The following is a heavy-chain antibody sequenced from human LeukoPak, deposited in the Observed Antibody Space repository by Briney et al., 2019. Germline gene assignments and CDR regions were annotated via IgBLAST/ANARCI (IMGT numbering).Heavy chain of an antibody. CDR2: FYHSGNT. CDR3: ARVLKWFGVDAFDI. CDR1: GFSISSGYY. V-gene: IGHV4-38-2*01. Sequence: PSETLSLTCAVSGFSISSGYYWGWIRQPPGKGREWIGSFYHSGNTYYNPSLKSRVTISVDTSKNQFSLKLSSVAAADTAVYYCARVLKWFGVDAFDIWGQGTMVTVSS. J-gene: IGHJ3*02. D-gene: IGHD3-10*01.